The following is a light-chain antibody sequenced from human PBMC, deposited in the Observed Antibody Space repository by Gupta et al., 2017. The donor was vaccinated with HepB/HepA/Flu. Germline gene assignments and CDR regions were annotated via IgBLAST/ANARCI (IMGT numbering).Light chain of an antibody. CDR3: QQYHTYPWT. V-gene: IGKV1-5*03. J-gene: IGKJ1*01. Sequence: DIQTTHSPSTLSASVGDRVTITCWASESISTWLAWYQQKPGKAPNLVIYKASSLEGGVPSRFSGSGSGTEFTLTISGLQPDDFATYYCQQYHTYPWTFGQGTRVEIK. CDR2: KAS. CDR1: ESISTW.